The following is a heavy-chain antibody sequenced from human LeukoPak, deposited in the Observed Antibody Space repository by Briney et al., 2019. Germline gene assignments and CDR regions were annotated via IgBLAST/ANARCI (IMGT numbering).Heavy chain of an antibody. CDR3: ARVSSSSYYYHYMDV. CDR1: GGSISSGGYY. Sequence: SETLSLTCTVSGGSISSGGYYWSWIRQHPGKGLEWIGYIYYSGSTYYNPSLKSRVTISVDTSKNQFSLKLSSVTAADTAVYYCARVSSSSYYYHYMDVWGKGTTVTVSS. J-gene: IGHJ6*03. D-gene: IGHD6-6*01. V-gene: IGHV4-31*03. CDR2: IYYSGST.